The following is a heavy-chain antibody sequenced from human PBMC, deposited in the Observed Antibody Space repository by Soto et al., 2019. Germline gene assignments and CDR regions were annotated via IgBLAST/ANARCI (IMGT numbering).Heavy chain of an antibody. Sequence: SATLSLTCTVSGGSISSGGYYWSWIRQHRGTGLEWIGYIYYSGSTYYNPSLKSRVTISVDTSKNQFSLKRSSVTAADTAVYYCARDKPHYDDILTGGWFDPWGQGTLVTVSS. J-gene: IGHJ5*02. CDR3: ARDKPHYDDILTGGWFDP. V-gene: IGHV4-31*03. D-gene: IGHD3-9*01. CDR1: GGSISSGGYY. CDR2: IYYSGST.